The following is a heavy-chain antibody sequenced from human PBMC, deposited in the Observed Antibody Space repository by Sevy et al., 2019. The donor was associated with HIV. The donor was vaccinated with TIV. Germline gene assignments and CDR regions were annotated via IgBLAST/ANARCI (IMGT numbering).Heavy chain of an antibody. V-gene: IGHV3-48*03. Sequence: GGSLRLSCAASGFTFSSYEMNWVRQAPGKGLEWVSYISSSGSTIYYGDSVKGRFTISRDNATNSLYLQMNSLRAEDTAVYYCGRVRYCSGGSCRRHDAFDIWGQGTMVTVSS. CDR2: ISSSGSTI. CDR3: GRVRYCSGGSCRRHDAFDI. CDR1: GFTFSSYE. J-gene: IGHJ3*02. D-gene: IGHD2-15*01.